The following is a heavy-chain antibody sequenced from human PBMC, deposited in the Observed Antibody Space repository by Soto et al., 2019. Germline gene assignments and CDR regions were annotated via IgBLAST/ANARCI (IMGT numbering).Heavy chain of an antibody. CDR1: GGTFSSYA. CDR2: IIPIFGTA. J-gene: IGHJ6*02. Sequence: ASVKVSCKASGGTFSSYAISWVRQAPGQGLEWMGGIIPIFGTANYAQKFQGRVTITADESTSTAYMELSSLRSEDTAVYYCARPRITIFGSLPDYYYSGMDVWGQGTTVTVSS. D-gene: IGHD3-3*01. CDR3: ARPRITIFGSLPDYYYSGMDV. V-gene: IGHV1-69*13.